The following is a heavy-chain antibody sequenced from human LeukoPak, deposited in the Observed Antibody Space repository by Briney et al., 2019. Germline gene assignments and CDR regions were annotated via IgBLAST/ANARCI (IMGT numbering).Heavy chain of an antibody. D-gene: IGHD2-15*01. V-gene: IGHV4-4*07. CDR3: ARRDCSGGSCQYFDY. CDR1: GGSISNYY. Sequence: SETLSLTCTVSGGSISNYYWNWIRQPAGKGLEWIGRVYSSGSTNYNPSLKPRVNMSVDSSNNQFSLMLSSVTAADTAMYYCARRDCSGGSCQYFDYWGQGTQVTVSS. J-gene: IGHJ4*02. CDR2: VYSSGST.